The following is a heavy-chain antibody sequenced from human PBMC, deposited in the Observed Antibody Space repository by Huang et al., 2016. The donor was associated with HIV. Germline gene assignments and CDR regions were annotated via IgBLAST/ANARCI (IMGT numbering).Heavy chain of an antibody. D-gene: IGHD6-13*01. Sequence: EVQLLESGGGLVQPGGSLRLSCAASGFRFRSFGMSWVGQAAGKWREWVSGISGSGGSTYYADSVKGRFTISRDNSKNIVHLLMNSLRVGDTATYFCAKGSSSWYVYDSWGQGTQVTVSS. J-gene: IGHJ5*01. CDR3: AKGSSSWYVYDS. CDR2: ISGSGGST. V-gene: IGHV3-23*01. CDR1: GFRFRSFG.